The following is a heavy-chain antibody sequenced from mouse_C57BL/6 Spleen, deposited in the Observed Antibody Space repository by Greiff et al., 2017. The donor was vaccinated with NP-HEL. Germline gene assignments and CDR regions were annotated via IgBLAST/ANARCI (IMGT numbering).Heavy chain of an antibody. V-gene: IGHV1-42*01. CDR2: INPSTGGT. CDR3: ARGGMVTYYAMDY. CDR1: GYSFTGYY. D-gene: IGHD2-2*01. Sequence: VQLQQSGPELVKPGASVKISCKASGYSFTGYYMNWVKQSPEKSLEWIGEINPSTGGTTYNQKFKAKATLTVDKSSSTAYMQLKSLTSEDSAVYYCARGGMVTYYAMDYWGQGTSVTVSS. J-gene: IGHJ4*01.